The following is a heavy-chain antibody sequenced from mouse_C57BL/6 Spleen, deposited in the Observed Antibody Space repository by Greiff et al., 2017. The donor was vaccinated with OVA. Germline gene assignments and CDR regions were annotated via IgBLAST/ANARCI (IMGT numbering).Heavy chain of an antibody. CDR2: FDPETGGT. Sequence: QVQLQLSGAELVRPGASVTLSCKASGYTFTDYEMHWVKQTPVHGLEWIGAFDPETGGTAYNQKFKGKAILTADKSSSTAYMELRSLTSEDSAVYYCTSSGFYAMDCWGQGTSVTVSS. D-gene: IGHD3-2*02. CDR1: GYTFTDYE. V-gene: IGHV1-15*01. CDR3: TSSGFYAMDC. J-gene: IGHJ4*01.